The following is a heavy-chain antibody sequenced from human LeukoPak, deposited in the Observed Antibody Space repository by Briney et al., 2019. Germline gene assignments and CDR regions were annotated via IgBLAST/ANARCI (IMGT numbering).Heavy chain of an antibody. CDR1: GSTFSSYW. J-gene: IGHJ4*02. V-gene: IGHV3-74*01. Sequence: GGSLRLSCAASGSTFSSYWMHWVRQAPGKGLVWVSRIASDGSTVYADSVKGRFTISRDNAKDTVYLQMNSLRVEDTAVYYCIGSGGWPGYWGQGTPVTVSS. CDR3: IGSGGWPGY. D-gene: IGHD1-26*01. CDR2: IASDGST.